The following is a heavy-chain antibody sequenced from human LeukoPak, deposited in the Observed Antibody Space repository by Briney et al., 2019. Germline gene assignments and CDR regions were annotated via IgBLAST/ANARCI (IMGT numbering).Heavy chain of an antibody. D-gene: IGHD2-21*02. CDR2: INPNSGGA. CDR3: ARGGPYCGGDCSFDY. CDR1: GYTFTGYY. Sequence: GASVKVSCEASGYTFTGYYMHWVRQAPGQGLEWMGWINPNSGGANYAQKFQGRVTMTRDTSISTAYMELSRLRSDDTAVYYCARGGPYCGGDCSFDYWGQGTLVTVSS. V-gene: IGHV1-2*02. J-gene: IGHJ4*02.